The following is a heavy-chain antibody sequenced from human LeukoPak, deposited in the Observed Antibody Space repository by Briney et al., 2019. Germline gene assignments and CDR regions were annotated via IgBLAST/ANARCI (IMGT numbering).Heavy chain of an antibody. J-gene: IGHJ4*02. V-gene: IGHV4-4*07. D-gene: IGHD1-26*01. Sequence: PSETLSLTCTVSGGSISSYYWSWIRQPAGKGLEWIGRIYTSGCTNYNPSLKRRVTMSVDTSKNQFSLKLSSVTAADTAVYYCARRSSVGAFDYWGQGTLVTVSS. CDR3: ARRSSVGAFDY. CDR1: GGSISSYY. CDR2: IYTSGCT.